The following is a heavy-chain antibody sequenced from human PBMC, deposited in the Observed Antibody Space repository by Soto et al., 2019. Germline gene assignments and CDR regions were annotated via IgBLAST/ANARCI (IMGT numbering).Heavy chain of an antibody. J-gene: IGHJ2*01. Sequence: QVQLVESGGGLVKPGGSLRLSCAASGFTFSDYYMSWIRQAPGKGLEWVSYISSSSSYTNYADSVKGRFTISRDNAKNSXXLQMNSLRAEDTAVYYCARGIVPYGDYVSDWYFDLWGRGTLVTVSS. V-gene: IGHV3-11*05. CDR3: ARGIVPYGDYVSDWYFDL. D-gene: IGHD4-17*01. CDR2: ISSSSSYT. CDR1: GFTFSDYY.